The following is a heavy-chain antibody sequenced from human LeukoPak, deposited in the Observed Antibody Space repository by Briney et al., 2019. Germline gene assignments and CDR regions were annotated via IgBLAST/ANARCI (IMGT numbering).Heavy chain of an antibody. D-gene: IGHD2-2*01. Sequence: ASVKVSCKASGYTFTGYYMHWVRQAPGQGLEWMGWINPNSGGTNYAQKFQGRVTMTRDTSISTAYMELSRLRSDDTAVYYCARAGGSSTSRSVSWSFDYWGQGTLATVSS. CDR3: ARAGGSSTSRSVSWSFDY. CDR1: GYTFTGYY. J-gene: IGHJ4*02. V-gene: IGHV1-2*02. CDR2: INPNSGGT.